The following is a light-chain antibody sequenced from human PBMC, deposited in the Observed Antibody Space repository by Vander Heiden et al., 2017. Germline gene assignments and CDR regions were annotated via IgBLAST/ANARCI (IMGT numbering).Light chain of an antibody. Sequence: QSVLTQPPSASGTPGQRVTISCSGSGSNIGSNYVYWYQQPPGTAPNLLLYRNNQRPSGVPDRFSGSKSGTSASLAISGLRAEDEADYYCAAADDSRSGWVFGGGTKLTVL. CDR2: RNN. CDR3: AAADDSRSGWV. CDR1: GSNIGSNY. J-gene: IGLJ3*02. V-gene: IGLV1-47*01.